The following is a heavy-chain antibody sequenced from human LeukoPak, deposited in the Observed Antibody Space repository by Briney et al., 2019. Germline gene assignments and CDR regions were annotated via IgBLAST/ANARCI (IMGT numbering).Heavy chain of an antibody. V-gene: IGHV4-34*01. J-gene: IGHJ6*02. Sequence: PSETLSLTCAVYGGSFSGYYWSWIRQPPGKGLGWIGEINHSRSTNYNPSLKSRVTISVDTSKNQFSLKLSSVTAADTAVYYCARANGVYGSGNPYYYYGMDVWGQGTTVTVSS. CDR2: INHSRST. CDR3: ARANGVYGSGNPYYYYGMDV. D-gene: IGHD3-10*01. CDR1: GGSFSGYY.